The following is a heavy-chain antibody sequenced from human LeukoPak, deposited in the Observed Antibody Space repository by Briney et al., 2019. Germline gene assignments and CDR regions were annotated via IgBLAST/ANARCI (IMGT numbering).Heavy chain of an antibody. CDR1: GYTFTDYY. D-gene: IGHD3-22*01. CDR3: AATYYYDSSGLDY. J-gene: IGHJ4*02. V-gene: IGHV1-2*02. CDR2: INPNSGGT. Sequence: GASVTDSCMSSGYTFTDYYMHWVRQAPGQGLEWMGWINPNSGGTNYAQKFQGRVTMTRDTSISTAYMELSRLRSDDTAVYYCAATYYYDSSGLDYWGQGTLVTVSS.